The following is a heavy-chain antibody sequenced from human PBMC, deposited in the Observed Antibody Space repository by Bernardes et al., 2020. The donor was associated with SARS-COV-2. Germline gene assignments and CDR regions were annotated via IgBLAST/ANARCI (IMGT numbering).Heavy chain of an antibody. CDR1: GYTFTSYD. CDR3: ARGGTGYCSSTSCYYYNWFDP. V-gene: IGHV1-8*01. J-gene: IGHJ5*02. CDR2: MNPNSGNT. Sequence: VKVSCKASGYTFTSYDINWVRQATGQGLEWMGWMNPNSGNTGYAQKFQGRVTMTRNTSISTAYMELSSLRSEDTAVYYCARGGTGYCSSTSCYYYNWFDPWGQGTLVTVSS. D-gene: IGHD2-2*01.